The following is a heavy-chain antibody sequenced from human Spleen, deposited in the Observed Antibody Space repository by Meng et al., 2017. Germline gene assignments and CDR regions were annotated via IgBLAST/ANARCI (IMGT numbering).Heavy chain of an antibody. CDR3: AKGSPFGPYSSTWYAVCAFDV. CDR1: GFTFSSYA. V-gene: IGHV3-21*04. Sequence: GESLKISCAASGFTFSSYAMNWVRQAPGKGLEWVSSISSSSSYIYYADSVKGRFTISRDNAKNSLYLQMNSLRAEDTAVYYCAKGSPFGPYSSTWYAVCAFDVWGQGTTVTVSS. J-gene: IGHJ3*01. CDR2: ISSSSSYI. D-gene: IGHD6-13*01.